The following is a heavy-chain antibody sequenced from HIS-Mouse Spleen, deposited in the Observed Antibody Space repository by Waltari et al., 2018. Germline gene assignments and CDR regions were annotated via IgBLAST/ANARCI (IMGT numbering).Heavy chain of an antibody. Sequence: QVQLVQSGAEVKKPGASVKVSCKASGYTFTSYGISWVRQAPGQGLEWMGWISAYNGNTNYAQKLQGRVTMTTDTSTSTAYMELRSLRSDDTAVYYCAREGLRLGELSLYAAYYFDYWGQGTLVTVSS. CDR1: GYTFTSYG. J-gene: IGHJ4*02. V-gene: IGHV1-18*01. CDR3: AREGLRLGELSLYAAYYFDY. CDR2: ISAYNGNT. D-gene: IGHD3-16*02.